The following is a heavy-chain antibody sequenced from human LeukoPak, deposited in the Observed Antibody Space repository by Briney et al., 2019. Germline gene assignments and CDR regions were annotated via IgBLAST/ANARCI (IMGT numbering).Heavy chain of an antibody. CDR3: AREYPLKYFDY. V-gene: IGHV3-7*01. CDR1: GFTFSSYW. CDR2: IKQDGSEK. D-gene: IGHD2-2*02. Sequence: PGGSLRLSCAASGFTFSSYWMSWVRQAPGKGLEWVANIKQDGSEKYYVDSVKGRFTIPRNNSKNSLYLQMNSPRAEDTAVYYCAREYPLKYFDYWGQGTLVTVSS. J-gene: IGHJ4*02.